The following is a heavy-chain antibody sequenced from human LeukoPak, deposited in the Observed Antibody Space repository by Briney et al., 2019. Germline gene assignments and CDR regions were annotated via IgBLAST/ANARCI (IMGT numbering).Heavy chain of an antibody. Sequence: GGSLRLSCAPSEFTASSNYMSWVRQAPGKGLEWVSVIYDGGYTYYADSVKGRFTISRDNSRNTLYLQMNILRAEDTAVYYCARGGSWNDFDYWGQGTLVTVSS. J-gene: IGHJ4*02. CDR3: ARGGSWNDFDY. CDR1: EFTASSNY. V-gene: IGHV3-53*01. D-gene: IGHD1-1*01. CDR2: IYDGGYT.